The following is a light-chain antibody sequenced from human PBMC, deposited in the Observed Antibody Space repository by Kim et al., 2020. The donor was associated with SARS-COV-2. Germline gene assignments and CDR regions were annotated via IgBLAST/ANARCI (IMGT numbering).Light chain of an antibody. J-gene: IGKJ5*01. Sequence: LPPGERATLSGRASQSVSSYLAWYQQKPGQAPRLLIYDASSRATDIPARCSGSGSGTGFTLTISSLEPEDFAVYFCQQRSNWPITFGQGTRLEIK. CDR1: QSVSSY. CDR2: DAS. CDR3: QQRSNWPIT. V-gene: IGKV3-11*01.